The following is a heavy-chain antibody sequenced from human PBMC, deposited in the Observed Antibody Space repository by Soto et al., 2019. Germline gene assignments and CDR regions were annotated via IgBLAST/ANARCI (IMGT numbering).Heavy chain of an antibody. J-gene: IGHJ6*03. CDR1: GFTFSGSA. CDR2: IRSKANSYAT. Sequence: GGSLRLSCAASGFTFSGSAMHWVRQASGKGLEWVGRIRSKANSYATAYAASVKGRFTISRDDSKNTAYLQMNSLKTEDTAVYYCTRQKGGQDCSGGSCYSLRYYYMDVWGKGTTVTVSS. V-gene: IGHV3-73*01. D-gene: IGHD2-15*01. CDR3: TRQKGGQDCSGGSCYSLRYYYMDV.